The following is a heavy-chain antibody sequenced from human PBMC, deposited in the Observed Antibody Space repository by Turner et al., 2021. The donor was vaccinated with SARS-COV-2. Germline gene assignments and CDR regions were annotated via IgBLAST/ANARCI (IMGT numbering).Heavy chain of an antibody. CDR3: ARGSLWFDDLRENAFDV. J-gene: IGHJ3*01. V-gene: IGHV1-18*04. D-gene: IGHD3-16*01. Sequence: QVPLVQSGAEVMKPAASVKVSCMAVGSTFDTYGGGWVRRAPGQGREWMGLKRGDNGNRNYEQSLQGRVTMATDTSTNTAYMELRSLTTADTGVDFCARGSLWFDDLRENAFDVWGQGTLVTVSS. CDR1: GSTFDTYG. CDR2: KRGDNGNR.